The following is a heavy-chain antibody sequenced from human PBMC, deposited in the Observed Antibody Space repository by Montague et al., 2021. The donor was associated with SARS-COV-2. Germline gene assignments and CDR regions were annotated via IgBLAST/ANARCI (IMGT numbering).Heavy chain of an antibody. V-gene: IGHV3-30*04. J-gene: IGHJ3*02. D-gene: IGHD2-21*02. CDR2: ISYDGSNK. Sequence: SLRLSWSASGFTLSSYAIHWVRQAPGKGLEWLAVISYDGSNKYYVDSVKGRFTISRDNSKNTLYLQMNSLRAEDTAVYYCAREGDIVVVTDAFDIWGQGTMVTVSS. CDR1: GFTLSSYA. CDR3: AREGDIVVVTDAFDI.